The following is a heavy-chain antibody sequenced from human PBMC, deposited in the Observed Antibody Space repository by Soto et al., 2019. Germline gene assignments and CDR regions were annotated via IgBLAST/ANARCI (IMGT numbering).Heavy chain of an antibody. CDR1: GFTFSSYA. Sequence: EVQLLESGGGLVQPGGSLRLSCAASGFTFSSYAMSWVRQAPGKGLEWVSAISGSGGSTYYADSVKGRFTISRDNSKNTLYLQMDSLRAEDTAVYYCAKNYGRSGSYYSTGAFDIWDQGTMVTVSS. D-gene: IGHD3-10*01. CDR2: ISGSGGST. V-gene: IGHV3-23*01. CDR3: AKNYGRSGSYYSTGAFDI. J-gene: IGHJ3*02.